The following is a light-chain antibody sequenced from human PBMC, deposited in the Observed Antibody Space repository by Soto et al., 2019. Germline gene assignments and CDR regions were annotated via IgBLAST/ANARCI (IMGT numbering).Light chain of an antibody. CDR2: KAS. Sequence: DIPMTQSPSTLSASVGDRVTITCRASQSISYWLAWYQQKPGKAPNLLIYKASSLQSGVPSRFTGSGSGTEFALTISNLQPDDFATYYCQQFYSYPYTFGQGTKLEIK. CDR1: QSISYW. CDR3: QQFYSYPYT. J-gene: IGKJ2*01. V-gene: IGKV1-5*03.